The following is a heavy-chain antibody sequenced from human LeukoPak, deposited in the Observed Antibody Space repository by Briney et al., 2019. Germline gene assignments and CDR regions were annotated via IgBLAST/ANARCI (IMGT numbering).Heavy chain of an antibody. CDR1: GGSISSSNW. D-gene: IGHD6-13*01. J-gene: IGHJ5*02. V-gene: IGHV4-39*01. CDR3: ARPPGIAAAWFDP. Sequence: PSETLSLTCAVSGGSISSSNWWSWVRQPPGKGLEWIGSIDNSGYTYYNPSLKSRVTISVDTSEDQFSLQLRSVTAADTAVYYCARPPGIAAAWFDPWGQGTLVTVSS. CDR2: IDNSGYT.